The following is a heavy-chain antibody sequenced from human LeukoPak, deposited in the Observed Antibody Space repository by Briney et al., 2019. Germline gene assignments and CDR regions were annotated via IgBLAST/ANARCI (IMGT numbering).Heavy chain of an antibody. Sequence: SVKVSCKASGYTFTGYYMHWVRQAPGQGLEWMGGIIPIFGTANYAQKFQGRVTITADESTSTAYMELSSLRSEDTAVYYCARDLGYSSSWYSSWGQGTLVTVSS. J-gene: IGHJ5*02. CDR1: GYTFTGYY. V-gene: IGHV1-69*13. D-gene: IGHD6-13*01. CDR2: IIPIFGTA. CDR3: ARDLGYSSSWYSS.